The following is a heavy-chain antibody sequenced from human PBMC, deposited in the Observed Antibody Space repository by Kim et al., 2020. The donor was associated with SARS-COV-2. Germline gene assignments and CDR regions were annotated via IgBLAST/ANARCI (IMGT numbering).Heavy chain of an antibody. D-gene: IGHD2-2*03. V-gene: IGHV3-23*01. CDR3: GNGFEYYYYGMDV. Sequence: ADSVTGRFTTSRTNSRITLYLQMNSLRAEETAVYYCGNGFEYYYYGMDVWGQGTTVTVSS. J-gene: IGHJ6*02.